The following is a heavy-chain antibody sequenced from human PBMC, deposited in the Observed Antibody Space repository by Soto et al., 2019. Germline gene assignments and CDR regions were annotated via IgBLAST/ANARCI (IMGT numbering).Heavy chain of an antibody. V-gene: IGHV4-31*03. CDR2: IYYSGST. J-gene: IGHJ4*02. D-gene: IGHD3-10*01. CDR3: ARAGGSGSYYRIGY. Sequence: SETLSLTCTVSCGSISSGGYYWSWIRQHPGKGLEWIGYIYYSGSTYYNPSLKSRVTISVDTSKNQFSLKLSSVTAADTAVYYCARAGGSGSYYRIGYWGQGTLVTVSS. CDR1: CGSISSGGYY.